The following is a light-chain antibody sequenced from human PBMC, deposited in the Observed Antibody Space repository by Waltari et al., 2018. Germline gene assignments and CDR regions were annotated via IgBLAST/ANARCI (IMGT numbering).Light chain of an antibody. Sequence: DIQMTQSPSSLSASVGDRVPITCRASQSISTFLSWYQQTPGKTPQLLIYAASSLPVEVPSRCSGAVSGTDFTPTINSLQPEDFATYYCQQTYTTPWTFGQGTKVEIK. CDR2: AAS. CDR1: QSISTF. CDR3: QQTYTTPWT. J-gene: IGKJ1*01. V-gene: IGKV1-39*01.